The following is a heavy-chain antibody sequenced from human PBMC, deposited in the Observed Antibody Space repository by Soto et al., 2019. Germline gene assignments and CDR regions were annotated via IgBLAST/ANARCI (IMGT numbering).Heavy chain of an antibody. J-gene: IGHJ5*01. CDR1: GYNFTSYG. Sequence: QVQLVQSGAEVKKPGASVKVSCKASGYNFTSYGISWVRQAPGQRVEWMGWTSAYNGNTNYAQQHQGIVTKTTDTSTSTAHMEVRRLISDDTAVNYCARATASGWCEGGDSNCCGSWGQGTLVAVAS. CDR3: ARATASGWCEGGDSNCCGS. CDR2: TSAYNGNT. D-gene: IGHD6-19*01. V-gene: IGHV1-18*01.